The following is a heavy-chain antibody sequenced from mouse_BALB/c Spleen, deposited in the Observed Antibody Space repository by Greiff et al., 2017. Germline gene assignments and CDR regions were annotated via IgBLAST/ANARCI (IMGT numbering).Heavy chain of an antibody. D-gene: IGHD1-1*02. CDR1: GYTFTSYY. V-gene: IGHV1S81*02. CDR2: INPSNGGT. CDR3: TRLYGYDAMDY. Sequence: QVQLQQSGAELVKPGASVKLSCKASGYTFTSYYMYWVKQRPGQGLEWIGEINPSNGGTNFNEKFKSKATLTVDKSSSTAYMQLSSLTSEDSAVYYCTRLYGYDAMDYWGQGTSVTVSS. J-gene: IGHJ4*01.